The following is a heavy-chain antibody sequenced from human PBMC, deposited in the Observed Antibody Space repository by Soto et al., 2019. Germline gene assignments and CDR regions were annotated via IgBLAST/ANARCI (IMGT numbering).Heavy chain of an antibody. Sequence: EVQLVESGGGLVQPGGSLRLSCAASGFTFSSYSMNWVRQAPGKGLEWVSYISSRSSTIYYADSVKGRFTISRDNAKNSLYLPMNSLRAEDTAVYYCAGHPEPMAQIGWCDPWGQGTLVTVS. J-gene: IGHJ5*02. CDR1: GFTFSSYS. CDR2: ISSRSSTI. V-gene: IGHV3-48*01. CDR3: AGHPEPMAQIGWCDP. D-gene: IGHD3-10*01.